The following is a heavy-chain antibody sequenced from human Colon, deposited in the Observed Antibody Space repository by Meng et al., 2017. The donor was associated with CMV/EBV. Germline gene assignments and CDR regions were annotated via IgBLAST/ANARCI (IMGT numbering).Heavy chain of an antibody. Sequence: SETLSLTCTVSGGSISSGDYYWSWIRQPPGKGLEWIGYMYYSGNTFYNPSLKSRVTISGDTPKNQFSLKLRSVTAADTAVYFCARGALDHINCGGDCALDYWGQGTLVTVSS. D-gene: IGHD2-21*01. V-gene: IGHV4-30-4*08. J-gene: IGHJ4*02. CDR3: ARGALDHINCGGDCALDY. CDR2: MYYSGNT. CDR1: GGSISSGDYY.